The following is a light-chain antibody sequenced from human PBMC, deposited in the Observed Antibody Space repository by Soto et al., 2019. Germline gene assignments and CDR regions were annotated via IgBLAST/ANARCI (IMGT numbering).Light chain of an antibody. J-gene: IGKJ2*01. CDR2: WAS. V-gene: IGKV4-1*01. Sequence: DIVMTQSPGSLAVSLGERATINCKSSQSLLYSSTNKNYLIWYQQKPGQPPKLLIYWASTRESGVPDRFSGSGSGTDFTLTISSLQAEDVAVYYCQQYYSTPLTFGQGTKLEI. CDR3: QQYYSTPLT. CDR1: QSLLYSSTNKNY.